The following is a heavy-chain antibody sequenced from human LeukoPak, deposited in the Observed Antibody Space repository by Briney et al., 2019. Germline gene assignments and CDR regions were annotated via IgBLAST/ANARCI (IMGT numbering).Heavy chain of an antibody. V-gene: IGHV4-59*01. CDR2: IYYTGST. J-gene: IGHJ2*01. Sequence: SETLSLTCTVSGGSISTYYWSWIRPSPGKGVEWVGYIYYTGSTNYNPSLRSRVTISVDTSKNQFSLKMSSVTAADTAVYYCARKQGGYWYFDLWGRGTLVSVSS. CDR1: GGSISTYY. D-gene: IGHD3-16*01. CDR3: ARKQGGYWYFDL.